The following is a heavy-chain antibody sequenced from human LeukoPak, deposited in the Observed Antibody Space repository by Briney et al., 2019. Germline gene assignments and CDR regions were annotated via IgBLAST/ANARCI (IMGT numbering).Heavy chain of an antibody. V-gene: IGHV3-23*01. Sequence: GGTLRLSCAASGFTFSSYGMSWVRQAPGKGLEWVSAISGSGGSTYYADSVKGRFTISRDNSKNTLYLQMNSLKTEDTAVYYCTTDRMIYATNWAVSWFDPWGQGTLVTVSS. CDR2: ISGSGGST. D-gene: IGHD2-8*01. J-gene: IGHJ5*02. CDR3: TTDRMIYATNWAVSWFDP. CDR1: GFTFSSYG.